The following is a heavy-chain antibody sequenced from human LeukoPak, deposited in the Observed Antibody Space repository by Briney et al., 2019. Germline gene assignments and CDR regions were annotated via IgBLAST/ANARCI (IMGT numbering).Heavy chain of an antibody. V-gene: IGHV1-2*02. Sequence: ASVKVSCKASGYTFTGYYMHWVRQAPGQGLEWMGWINPNSGGTNYAQKFQGRVTMTRDTSISTAYMELGRLRSDDTAVYYCASSLYYDILTGYYSAFDIWGQGTMVTVSS. CDR1: GYTFTGYY. D-gene: IGHD3-9*01. CDR3: ASSLYYDILTGYYSAFDI. CDR2: INPNSGGT. J-gene: IGHJ3*02.